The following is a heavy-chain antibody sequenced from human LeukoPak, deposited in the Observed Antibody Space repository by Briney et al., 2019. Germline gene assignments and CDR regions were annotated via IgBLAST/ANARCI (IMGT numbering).Heavy chain of an antibody. V-gene: IGHV4-4*02. CDR1: GFTFINAW. D-gene: IGHD1-1*01. CDR3: AASANDGVAFDI. J-gene: IGHJ3*02. Sequence: GSLRLSCAASGFTFINAWMAWVRQAPGKGLEWIGEIYHSGSTKYNPSLKSRVTISVDKSKNQFSLKLSSVTAADTAVYYCAASANDGVAFDIWGQGTMVTVSS. CDR2: IYHSGST.